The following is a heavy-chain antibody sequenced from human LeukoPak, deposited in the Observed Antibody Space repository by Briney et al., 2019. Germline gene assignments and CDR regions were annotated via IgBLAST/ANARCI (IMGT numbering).Heavy chain of an antibody. J-gene: IGHJ4*02. CDR2: IILIFGTA. D-gene: IGHD4-17*01. CDR1: GGSFTSYA. V-gene: IGHV1-69*01. CDR3: ARDPSLSDYGDFYDY. Sequence: SVKVSCKASGGSFTSYAISWVRHAPGQGLEWMGGIILIFGTANYAQKFQGRVTITADESTSTAYMELSSLRSEDTAVYYCARDPSLSDYGDFYDYWGQGTLVTVSS.